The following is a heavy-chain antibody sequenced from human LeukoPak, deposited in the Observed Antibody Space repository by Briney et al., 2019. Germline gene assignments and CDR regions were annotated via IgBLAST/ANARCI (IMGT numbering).Heavy chain of an antibody. CDR2: IYSGGST. J-gene: IGHJ4*02. D-gene: IGHD3-10*01. Sequence: GGSLRLSCAASGFTVSSNYMSWVRQAPGKGLEWVSVIYSGGSTYYADSVKGRFTISRDNAKNSLYLQMNSLRAEDTAVYYCARVGPIQSSGSYYSYWGQGTLVTVSS. CDR1: GFTVSSNY. CDR3: ARVGPIQSSGSYYSY. V-gene: IGHV3-53*01.